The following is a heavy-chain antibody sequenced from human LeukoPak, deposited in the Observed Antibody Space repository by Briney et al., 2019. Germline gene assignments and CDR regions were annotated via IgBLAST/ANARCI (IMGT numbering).Heavy chain of an antibody. J-gene: IGHJ4*02. D-gene: IGHD2-15*01. Sequence: ASVKVSCKASGYTFTGYYMRWVRQAPGQGLEWMGRINPNSGDTTYAQKFQGRVTMTRDTSISTAYMELSRLRSDDTAVYYCAREYCSGGICYAYFDYWGQGTLVTVSS. CDR2: INPNSGDT. V-gene: IGHV1-2*06. CDR1: GYTFTGYY. CDR3: AREYCSGGICYAYFDY.